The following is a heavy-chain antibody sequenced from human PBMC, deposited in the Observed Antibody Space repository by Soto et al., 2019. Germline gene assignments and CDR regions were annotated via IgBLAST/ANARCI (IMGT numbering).Heavy chain of an antibody. Sequence: ASVKVSCKASGYTFTSYDINWVRQATGQGLEWMGWMNPNSGNTGYAQKFQGRVTMTRNTSISTAYMELSSLRSEDTAVYYCARGRCDGGSCYFDYWGQGTLVTVSS. CDR3: ARGRCDGGSCYFDY. V-gene: IGHV1-8*01. J-gene: IGHJ4*02. CDR2: MNPNSGNT. D-gene: IGHD2-15*01. CDR1: GYTFTSYD.